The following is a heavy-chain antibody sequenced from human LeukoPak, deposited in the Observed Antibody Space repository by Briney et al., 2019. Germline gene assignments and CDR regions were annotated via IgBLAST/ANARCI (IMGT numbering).Heavy chain of an antibody. CDR3: ARGGYCSSTSCYRDAFDI. CDR2: ISYDGSNK. J-gene: IGHJ3*02. CDR1: GFTFSSYG. D-gene: IGHD2-2*02. V-gene: IGHV3-30*03. Sequence: PGGSLRLSCAASGFTFSSYGMHWVRQAPGKGLEWVAVISYDGSNKYYADSVKGRFTISRDNSKNTLYLQMNSLRAEDTAVYYCARGGYCSSTSCYRDAFDIWGQGTMVTVSS.